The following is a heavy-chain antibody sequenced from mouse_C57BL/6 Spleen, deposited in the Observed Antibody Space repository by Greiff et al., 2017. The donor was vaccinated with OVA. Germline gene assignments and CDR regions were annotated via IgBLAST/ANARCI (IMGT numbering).Heavy chain of an antibody. CDR3: ASPNSYTFYCAMDY. CDR2: IDPSDSYT. CDR1: GYTFTSYW. V-gene: IGHV1-59*01. D-gene: IGHD1-1*01. Sequence: QVQLQQPGAELVRPGTSVKLSCKASGYTFTSYWMHWVKQRPGQGLEWIGVIDPSDSYTNYNQKFKGKATLTVDTSSSTAYMQLSSLTSEDSAVYYCASPNSYTFYCAMDYWGQGTSVTVSS. J-gene: IGHJ4*01.